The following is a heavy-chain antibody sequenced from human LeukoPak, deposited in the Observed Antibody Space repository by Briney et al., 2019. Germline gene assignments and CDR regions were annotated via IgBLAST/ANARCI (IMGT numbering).Heavy chain of an antibody. V-gene: IGHV1-18*01. Sequence: ASVKVSCKASGYTFTSYGISWVRQAPGQGLEWMGWISAYNGNTNYAQKLQGRVTMTTDTSTSTAYMELRSLRSDDTAVYYCARLYCSSTSCYTGVYTDVWGQGTSVTVSS. D-gene: IGHD2-2*02. CDR1: GYTFTSYG. CDR3: ARLYCSSTSCYTGVYTDV. J-gene: IGHJ6*02. CDR2: ISAYNGNT.